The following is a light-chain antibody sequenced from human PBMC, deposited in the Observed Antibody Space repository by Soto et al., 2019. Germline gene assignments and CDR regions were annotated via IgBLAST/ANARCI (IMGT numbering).Light chain of an antibody. V-gene: IGKV2-24*01. CDR2: KVS. Sequence: EIVMTQTPRSLPVTLGQPVSISCKSSQSLVRRDGNAYLNWLHQRPGQPPRLLIYKVSNHFTGVQERFSDRGGGTDFTLHISGVEVEDVVIYFCLQVEQLRPFRQGTRLEIK. J-gene: IGKJ5*01. CDR3: LQVEQLRP. CDR1: QSLVRRDGNAY.